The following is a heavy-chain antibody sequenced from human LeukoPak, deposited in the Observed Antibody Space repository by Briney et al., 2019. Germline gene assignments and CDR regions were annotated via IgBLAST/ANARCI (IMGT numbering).Heavy chain of an antibody. Sequence: PGVSLRLSCAASGFTFSDSYMSWIRQTPGKGLEWLSYISSSSSDTNYADSVKGRFTISRDNAKNSLYLQMNSLRAEDTAVYYCARGSRTIELGDDYWGQGTLVTVSS. CDR1: GFTFSDSY. CDR2: ISSSSSDT. CDR3: ARGSRTIELGDDY. V-gene: IGHV3-11*06. D-gene: IGHD5-24*01. J-gene: IGHJ4*02.